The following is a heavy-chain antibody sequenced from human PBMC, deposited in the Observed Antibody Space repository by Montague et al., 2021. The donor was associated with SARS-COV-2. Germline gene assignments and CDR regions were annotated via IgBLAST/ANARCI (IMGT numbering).Heavy chain of an antibody. CDR2: IYYSGST. CDR1: GGSISSYY. D-gene: IGHD3-3*01. J-gene: IGHJ6*02. Sequence: SGTLSLTCTVSGGSISSYYWSWIRQPPGKGLEWIGCIYYSGSTNYNPSLKSRVTISVDTSKNQFSLKLSSVTAADTAVYYCARDKPDYDFWPGYGMDVWGQGTTVTVSS. CDR3: ARDKPDYDFWPGYGMDV. V-gene: IGHV4-59*01.